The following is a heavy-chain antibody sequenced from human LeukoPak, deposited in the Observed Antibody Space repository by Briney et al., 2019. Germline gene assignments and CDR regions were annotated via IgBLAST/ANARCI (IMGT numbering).Heavy chain of an antibody. CDR3: ARYSGNSSRWFDP. CDR1: GGSITNYY. V-gene: IGHV4-59*01. CDR2: IYYTGAT. D-gene: IGHD1-26*01. J-gene: IGHJ5*02. Sequence: SETLSLTCTVSGGSITNYYWSWIRHPPGKGLEGFGWIYYTGATQYNPSLRGRITFSVDTSQNQFSLKLTSVTAADTAVYYCARYSGNSSRWFDPWGQGTLVTVSS.